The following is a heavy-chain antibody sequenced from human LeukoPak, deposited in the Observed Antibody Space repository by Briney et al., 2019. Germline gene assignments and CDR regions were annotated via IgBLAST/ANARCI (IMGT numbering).Heavy chain of an antibody. V-gene: IGHV1-2*02. CDR2: INPNSGGT. D-gene: IGHD6-13*01. Sequence: GASVKVSCKASGYTFTGYYMHWVRKAPGQGLEWMGWINPNSGGTNYAQKFQGRVTMTRDTSISTAYMELSRLRSDDTAVYYCARVRSKSSSWLDYWGQGTLVTVSS. CDR3: ARVRSKSSSWLDY. J-gene: IGHJ4*02. CDR1: GYTFTGYY.